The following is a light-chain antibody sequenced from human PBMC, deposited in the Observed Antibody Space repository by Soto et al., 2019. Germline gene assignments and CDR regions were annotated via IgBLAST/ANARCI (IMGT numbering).Light chain of an antibody. CDR1: RSVSSS. Sequence: EIVLTQSPGTLSLSPGERATLSCRASRSVSSSQLAWYQQKPGQAPRLLIYDASNRATGIPARFSGSGSGTDFTLTISSLEPEDFAVYYCQQRSNWPPWTFGQGTKVDNK. J-gene: IGKJ1*01. V-gene: IGKV3D-20*02. CDR3: QQRSNWPPWT. CDR2: DAS.